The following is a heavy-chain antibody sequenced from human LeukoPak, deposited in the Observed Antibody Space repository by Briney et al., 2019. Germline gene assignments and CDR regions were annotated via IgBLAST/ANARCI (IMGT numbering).Heavy chain of an antibody. Sequence: PGGSLRLSCEASGFSFRGAWLSWVRQAPGKGLEWVATIKNGGSDKYYVDSVKGRFTLSRYNAKNLVYLQMNSLRVEDTAVYYCVNLGYSDGGQGTLVTVSS. CDR2: IKNGGSDK. V-gene: IGHV3-7*01. CDR1: GFSFRGAW. D-gene: IGHD5-12*01. J-gene: IGHJ4*02. CDR3: VNLGYSD.